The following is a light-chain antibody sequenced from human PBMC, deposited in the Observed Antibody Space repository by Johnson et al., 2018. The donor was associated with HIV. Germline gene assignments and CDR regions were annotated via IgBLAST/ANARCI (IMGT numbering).Light chain of an antibody. Sequence: QSVLTQPPSVSAAPGQKVTISCSGSSSNIGNNYVSWYQQLPGTAPKVLIHENNKRHSGIPDRFSGSKSGTSATLGITGLQTGDEADYYCGAWDSSLTTYVFGTGTKVTVL. CDR3: GAWDSSLTTYV. J-gene: IGLJ1*01. CDR1: SSNIGNNY. CDR2: ENN. V-gene: IGLV1-51*02.